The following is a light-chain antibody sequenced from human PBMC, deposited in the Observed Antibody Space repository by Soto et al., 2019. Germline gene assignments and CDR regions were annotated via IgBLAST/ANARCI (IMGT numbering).Light chain of an antibody. CDR2: GVH. CDR3: SSYTSSNTLV. V-gene: IGLV2-14*03. Sequence: QSALTQPASVSGSPGQSITISCTGTSSDIGAYNYVSWYQHQPGKAPKLIFYGVHHQPSGVSNRFSASKSGNTASLTISGLQTEDEADYYCSSYTSSNTLVFGGGTKLTVL. CDR1: SSDIGAYNY. J-gene: IGLJ2*01.